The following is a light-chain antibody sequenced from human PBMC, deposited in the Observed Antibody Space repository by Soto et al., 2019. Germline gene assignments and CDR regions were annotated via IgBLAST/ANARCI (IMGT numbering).Light chain of an antibody. CDR2: EVN. Sequence: QAVVTQPASVSGSPGQSITISCTGTSSDVGAYNYVSWYQQHPGKAPKLMIYEVNNRPSGVSTRFSGSKSGNTASLTISGLLAEDEADYYCSSYTSSSALNVIFGGGTQLTVL. V-gene: IGLV2-14*01. CDR1: SSDVGAYNY. J-gene: IGLJ7*01. CDR3: SSYTSSSALNVI.